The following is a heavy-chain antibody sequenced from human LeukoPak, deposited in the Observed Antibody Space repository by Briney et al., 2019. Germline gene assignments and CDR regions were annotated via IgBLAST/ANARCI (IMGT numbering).Heavy chain of an antibody. J-gene: IGHJ4*02. CDR1: GGSIASGGYH. D-gene: IGHD2-2*01. CDR2: IYNSGST. V-gene: IGHV4-31*03. CDR3: ARVGGSQTRTSAFFDY. Sequence: SQTLSLTCTVSGGSIASGGYHWSWIRQHPGKGLEWIGNIYNSGSTYYNPSLKSRVTISVDTSKNQFSLKLSSVTAADTAVYYCARVGGSQTRTSAFFDYWGQGTLVTVSS.